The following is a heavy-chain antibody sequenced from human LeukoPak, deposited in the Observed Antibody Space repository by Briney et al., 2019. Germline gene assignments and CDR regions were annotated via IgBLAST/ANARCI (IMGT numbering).Heavy chain of an antibody. J-gene: IGHJ6*03. CDR2: FSSSGSTI. Sequence: GGSLRLSCAASGFTFSDYYMSWVRQAPGRGLEWVSYFSSSGSTIYYADSVKGRFTISRDNAKNSLYLQMNSLRAEDTAVYYCARDLGFSHTGYSSSWYVGYYMDVWGKGTTVTVSS. CDR1: GFTFSDYY. V-gene: IGHV3-11*01. CDR3: ARDLGFSHTGYSSSWYVGYYMDV. D-gene: IGHD6-13*01.